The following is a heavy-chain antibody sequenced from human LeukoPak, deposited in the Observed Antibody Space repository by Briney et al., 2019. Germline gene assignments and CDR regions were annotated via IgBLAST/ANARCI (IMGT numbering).Heavy chain of an antibody. V-gene: IGHV3-23*03. Sequence: GGSLRLSCVASGFTFSTYSMNWVRQAPGKGLDRVSVIYPNGGTTKYADSVTGRFTISRDNSKNTLYLQMHNLRPEDTAVYFCAKDRVPDSGYDIDYWGQGTLVTVSS. CDR2: IYPNGGTT. CDR3: AKDRVPDSGYDIDY. CDR1: GFTFSTYS. D-gene: IGHD5-12*01. J-gene: IGHJ4*02.